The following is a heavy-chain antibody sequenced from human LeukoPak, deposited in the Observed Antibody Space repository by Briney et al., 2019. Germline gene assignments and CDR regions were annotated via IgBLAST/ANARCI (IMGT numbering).Heavy chain of an antibody. D-gene: IGHD1-26*01. V-gene: IGHV4-39*07. J-gene: IGHJ5*02. CDR3: AREGGSGSRGWFDP. Sequence: PSETLSLTCTVSGGSISSSSYYWGWIRQPPGKGLEWIGSIYYSGSTYYNPSLKSRVTISVDTSKNQFSLKLSSVTAADTAVYYYAREGGSGSRGWFDPWGQGTLVTVSS. CDR1: GGSISSSSYY. CDR2: IYYSGST.